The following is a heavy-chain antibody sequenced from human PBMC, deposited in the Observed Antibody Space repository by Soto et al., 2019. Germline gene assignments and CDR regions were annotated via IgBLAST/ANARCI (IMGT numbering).Heavy chain of an antibody. CDR2: VSYDGSNK. D-gene: IGHD3-22*01. CDR1: GFTFSSYG. J-gene: IGHJ4*02. CDR3: AKDTYYYDRSGYYTYDH. Sequence: QVQLVESGGGVVQPGRSLRLSRAASGFTFSSYGVHWVRQAPGKGLEWVASVSYDGSNKHYADSVKGRFTISRDNSRNTLDLQMNSLRAEDTAVYYCAKDTYYYDRSGYYTYDHWGQGTQVTVSS. V-gene: IGHV3-30*18.